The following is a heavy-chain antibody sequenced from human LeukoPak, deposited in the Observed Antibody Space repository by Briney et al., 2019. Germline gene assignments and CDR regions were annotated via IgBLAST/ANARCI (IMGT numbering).Heavy chain of an antibody. J-gene: IGHJ4*02. D-gene: IGHD6-25*01. CDR3: ARSTGATRSLDY. CDR2: IWYDGSNK. V-gene: IGHV3-33*01. Sequence: GRSLRLSCAASGFTFSSYGMHWVRQAPGKGLEWVAVIWYDGSNKYYADSVKGRFTISRDNSKNTLYLQMNSLRAEDTAVYYCARSTGATRSLDYWGQGTLVTVSS. CDR1: GFTFSSYG.